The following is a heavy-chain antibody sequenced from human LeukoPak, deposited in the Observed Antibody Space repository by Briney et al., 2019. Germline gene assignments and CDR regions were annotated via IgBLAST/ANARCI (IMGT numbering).Heavy chain of an antibody. D-gene: IGHD6-13*01. CDR2: ISSNGGST. J-gene: IGHJ4*02. CDR1: EFTFSSYA. V-gene: IGHV3-64D*09. Sequence: GGSLRLSCAASEFTFSSYAMSWVRQAPGKGLEYVSAISSNGGSTYYADSVKGRFTISRDNSKNTLYLQMSSLRAEDTAVYYCVKEWGYSSCFDYWGQGTLVTVSS. CDR3: VKEWGYSSCFDY.